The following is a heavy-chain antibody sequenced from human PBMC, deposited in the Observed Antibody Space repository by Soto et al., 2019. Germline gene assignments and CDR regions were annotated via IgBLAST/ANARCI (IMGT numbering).Heavy chain of an antibody. J-gene: IGHJ4*02. V-gene: IGHV3-49*03. CDR2: IRSKAYGGTT. D-gene: IGHD3-16*02. CDR1: GFTFGDYA. Sequence: GGSLRLSCTASGFTFGDYAMSWFRQAPGKGLEWVGFIRSKAYGGTTEYAASVKGRFTISRDDSKSIAYLQMNSLKTEDTAVYYCTPWLYDYIWGSYRPFDYWGQGTLVTVSS. CDR3: TPWLYDYIWGSYRPFDY.